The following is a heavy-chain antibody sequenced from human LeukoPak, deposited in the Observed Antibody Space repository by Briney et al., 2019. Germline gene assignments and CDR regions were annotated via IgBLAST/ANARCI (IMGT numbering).Heavy chain of an antibody. V-gene: IGHV3-30*04. CDR1: GFTFSNYA. J-gene: IGHJ4*02. Sequence: PGRSLRLSCAASGFTFSNYAMRWVRKAPGKGLEWVSVISYDGRDKYSADSVKGRFTISRDNSKNTLYLQMNSLRAEDTAVYYCARGGFSGYDFERFDYWGQGTLVTVSS. CDR3: ARGGFSGYDFERFDY. D-gene: IGHD5-12*01. CDR2: ISYDGRDK.